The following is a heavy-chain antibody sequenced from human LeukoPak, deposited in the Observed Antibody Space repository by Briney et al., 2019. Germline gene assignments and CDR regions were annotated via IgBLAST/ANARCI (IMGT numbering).Heavy chain of an antibody. CDR2: IYSGGST. CDR1: GFTVSSNY. Sequence: PGGSLRLSCAASGFTVSSNYMSWVRQAPGKGLEWVSVIYSGGSTYYADSVKGRFTISRDNSKNTLYLQMNSLRAEDTAVYYCARVGNFHAFDIWGQGTMVTVSS. V-gene: IGHV3-53*01. J-gene: IGHJ3*02. CDR3: ARVGNFHAFDI. D-gene: IGHD1-7*01.